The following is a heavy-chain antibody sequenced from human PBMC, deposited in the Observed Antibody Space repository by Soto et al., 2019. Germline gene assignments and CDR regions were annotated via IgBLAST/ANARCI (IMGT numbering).Heavy chain of an antibody. Sequence: QVQLVQSGAEVKKPGSSVNVSCKASGGTFSSYAISWVRQAPGQGLEWMGGIIPIFGTANYAQKFQGRVTITADESTSTAYMELSSLRSEDTAVYYCARDYCTSCATHYYGMDVWGQGTTVTVSS. V-gene: IGHV1-69*12. CDR3: ARDYCTSCATHYYGMDV. CDR2: IIPIFGTA. CDR1: GGTFSSYA. D-gene: IGHD2-2*01. J-gene: IGHJ6*02.